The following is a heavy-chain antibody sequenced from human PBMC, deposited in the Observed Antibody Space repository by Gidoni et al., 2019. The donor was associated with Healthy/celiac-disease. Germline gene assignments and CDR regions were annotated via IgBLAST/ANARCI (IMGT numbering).Heavy chain of an antibody. Sequence: EVQLVESGGGLVQHGRSLRLSCAASGFTFDDYAMHWVRQAPGKGLEWVSGISWNSGSIGYADSVKGRFTISRDNAKNSLYLQMNSLRAEDTALYYCAKSDSEDIVVVPAAIGYWGQGTLVTVSS. CDR3: AKSDSEDIVVVPAAIGY. CDR2: ISWNSGSI. CDR1: GFTFDDYA. J-gene: IGHJ4*02. D-gene: IGHD2-2*01. V-gene: IGHV3-9*01.